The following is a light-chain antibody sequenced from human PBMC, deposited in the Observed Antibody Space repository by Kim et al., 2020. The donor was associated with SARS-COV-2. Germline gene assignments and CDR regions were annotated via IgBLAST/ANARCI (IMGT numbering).Light chain of an antibody. CDR3: QQANSFPYT. Sequence: SESVGDRVTITWRASQSIGNWLAWYQQQPGKAPRLLIYAASSLHTGVPSRFSGSGSGTDFTLTISSLHPEDFATYYCQQANSFPYTFGQGTKLEI. J-gene: IGKJ2*01. CDR1: QSIGNW. CDR2: AAS. V-gene: IGKV1-12*02.